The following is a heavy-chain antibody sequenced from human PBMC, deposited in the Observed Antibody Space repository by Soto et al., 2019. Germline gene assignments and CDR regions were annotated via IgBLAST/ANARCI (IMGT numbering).Heavy chain of an antibody. D-gene: IGHD2-2*01. CDR1: GGSFSGSY. V-gene: IGHV4-34*01. J-gene: IGHJ4*02. Sequence: SETLSLTCAVYGGSFSGSYWNWIRQPPGKGLEWIGEINQSGSTNYNPSLKSRVTISVDTSKNQFSLKLSSVTAADTAVYYCARGMPYYFDYWGQGSLVTVSS. CDR2: INQSGST. CDR3: ARGMPYYFDY.